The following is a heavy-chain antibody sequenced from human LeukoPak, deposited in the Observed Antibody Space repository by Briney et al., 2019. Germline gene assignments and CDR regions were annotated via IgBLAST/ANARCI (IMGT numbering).Heavy chain of an antibody. CDR3: AREDRVTAAGIFDY. V-gene: IGHV6-1*01. J-gene: IGHJ4*02. D-gene: IGHD6-13*01. CDR2: TYYRSKWYN. Sequence: XXIRQSPSXXLXWLGXTYYRSKWYNDYAVSVKSRITINPDTSKNQFSLQLNSVTPGDTAVYYCAREDRVTAAGIFDYWGQGTLVTVSS.